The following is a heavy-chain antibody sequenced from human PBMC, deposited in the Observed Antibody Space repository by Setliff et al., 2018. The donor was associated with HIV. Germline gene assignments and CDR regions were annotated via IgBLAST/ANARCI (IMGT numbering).Heavy chain of an antibody. Sequence: SETLSLTCTVSGGSISSRSYYWSWLRQPAGKGLEWIGRIYSNGNTDYNPSLKSRVTISADTSKNQFSLNLSSVTAAETAVYYCARVGYHGSGRYSFDYWGQGTLVTVSS. CDR2: IYSNGNT. D-gene: IGHD3-10*01. CDR1: GGSISSRSYY. CDR3: ARVGYHGSGRYSFDY. V-gene: IGHV4-61*02. J-gene: IGHJ4*02.